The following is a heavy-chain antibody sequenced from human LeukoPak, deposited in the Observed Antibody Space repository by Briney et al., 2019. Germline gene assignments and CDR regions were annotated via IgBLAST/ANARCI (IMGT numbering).Heavy chain of an antibody. D-gene: IGHD3-10*01. J-gene: IGHJ6*02. Sequence: GESLKISCKGSGYSFTSYWIGWVRQMPGKGLEWTGIIYPGDSDTRDSPSFRGQVTISADKSISTAYLQWSSLKASDTAMYYCARLNYSGFYGMDVWGQGTTVTVSS. CDR2: IYPGDSDT. V-gene: IGHV5-51*01. CDR1: GYSFTSYW. CDR3: ARLNYSGFYGMDV.